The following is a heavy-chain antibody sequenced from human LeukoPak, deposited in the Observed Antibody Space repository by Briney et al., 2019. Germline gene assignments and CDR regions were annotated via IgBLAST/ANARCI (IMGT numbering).Heavy chain of an antibody. Sequence: GGSLRLSCAASGFTFSSYAMTWVRQAPGKGLEWVSGISASGVSTYYADSVKGRFTISRDNAKNSLYLQMNSLRAEDTAVYYCARDMGYCSSTSCHYYYYYMDVWGKGTTVTISS. V-gene: IGHV3-23*01. CDR3: ARDMGYCSSTSCHYYYYYMDV. J-gene: IGHJ6*03. CDR1: GFTFSSYA. D-gene: IGHD2-2*01. CDR2: ISASGVST.